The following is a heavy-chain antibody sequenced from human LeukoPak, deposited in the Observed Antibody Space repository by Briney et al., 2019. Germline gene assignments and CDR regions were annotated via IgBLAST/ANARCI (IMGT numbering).Heavy chain of an antibody. CDR3: ARGRPHGNDY. Sequence: PGGSLRLSCVASGFTFSDHWMHWVRQAPGKGLEWVTNIKQDGTEKYYVDSVKGRFTISRDNAKNSLYLQMNSLRAEDTAVYYCARGRPHGNDYWGQGTLVTVSS. CDR2: IKQDGTEK. V-gene: IGHV3-7*01. CDR1: GFTFSDHW. J-gene: IGHJ4*02. D-gene: IGHD4-23*01.